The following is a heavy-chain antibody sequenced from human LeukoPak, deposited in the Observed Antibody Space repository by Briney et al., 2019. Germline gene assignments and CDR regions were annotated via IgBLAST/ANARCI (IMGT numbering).Heavy chain of an antibody. J-gene: IGHJ5*02. D-gene: IGHD6-13*01. CDR3: ATAPQSPIAAALRFDP. CDR1: GGSISSGGYY. Sequence: PSQTLSLTCTVSGGSISSGGYYWSWIRQPPGKGLEWIGYIYHSGSTYYNPSLKSRVTISVDTSKNQFSLKLSSLTAADTAGSYCATAPQSPIAAALRFDPWGQGTLVTVSS. V-gene: IGHV4-30-2*01. CDR2: IYHSGST.